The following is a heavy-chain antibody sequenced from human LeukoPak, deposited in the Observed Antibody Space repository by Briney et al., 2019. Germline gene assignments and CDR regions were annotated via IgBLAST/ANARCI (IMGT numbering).Heavy chain of an antibody. CDR3: ARRTYCSSTSCFPYYFDY. CDR2: IYPGDSDT. Sequence: GESLKISCKGSGYSFTSYWIGWVRQMPGKGLEGMGIIYPGDSDTRYSPSFQGQVTISADKSISTAYLQWSSLKGSDTAMYYCARRTYCSSTSCFPYYFDYWGQGTLVTDSS. D-gene: IGHD2-2*01. CDR1: GYSFTSYW. V-gene: IGHV5-51*01. J-gene: IGHJ4*02.